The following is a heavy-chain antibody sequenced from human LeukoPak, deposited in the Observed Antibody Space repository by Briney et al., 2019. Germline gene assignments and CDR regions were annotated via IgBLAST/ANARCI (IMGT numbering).Heavy chain of an antibody. CDR3: AREYATTYCYDSSGYQDNWFDP. CDR2: IWYDGSNK. CDR1: GFTFSSYG. J-gene: IGHJ5*02. V-gene: IGHV3-33*01. Sequence: GRSLRLSCAASGFTFSSYGMHWVRQAPGKGLEWVAVIWYDGSNKYYADSVKGRFTISRDNSKNTLYLQMNSLRAEDTAVYYCAREYATTYCYDSSGYQDNWFDPWGQGTLVTVS. D-gene: IGHD3-22*01.